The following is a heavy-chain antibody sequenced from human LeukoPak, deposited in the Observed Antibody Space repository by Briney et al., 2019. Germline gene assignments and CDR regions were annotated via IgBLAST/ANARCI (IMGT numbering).Heavy chain of an antibody. V-gene: IGHV4-59*12. CDR2: ISNSRGT. D-gene: IGHD2-2*01. J-gene: IGHJ6*03. Sequence: NPSETLSLTCTVSGGSISSDYWSWIRQSPGKGLEWIGYISNSRGTNYSPSLKSRVTISIDTSKNQFSLKLSSVTAADTAVYYCARVRCNSTSCYPYYYYYMDVWGKGTTVTVSS. CDR3: ARVRCNSTSCYPYYYYYMDV. CDR1: GGSISSDY.